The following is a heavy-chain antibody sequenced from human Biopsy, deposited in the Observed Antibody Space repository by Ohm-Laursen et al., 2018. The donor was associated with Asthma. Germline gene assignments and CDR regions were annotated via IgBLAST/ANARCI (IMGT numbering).Heavy chain of an antibody. V-gene: IGHV4-39*01. CDR2: IYYSGTT. J-gene: IGHJ6*02. CDR3: VRGSSSWHHGPFHYYYGLDV. Sequence: GTLSLTCSLSSGSGGYMRSGNYYWGWIRQPPGKGLEWIGSIYYSGTTYYTPSLESRVTVSADTTKNPFPLKLSSVTAADTAVYYCVRGSSSWHHGPFHYYYGLDVWGQGTTATVSS. D-gene: IGHD6-13*01. CDR1: SGSGGYMRSGNYY.